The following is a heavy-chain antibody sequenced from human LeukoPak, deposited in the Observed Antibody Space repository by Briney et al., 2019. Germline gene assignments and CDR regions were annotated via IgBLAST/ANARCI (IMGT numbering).Heavy chain of an antibody. Sequence: PSETLSLTCTVSGDSISIYYWSWIRQPPGKGLEWIGEINHSGSTNYNPSLKSRVTISVDTSKNQFSLKLSSVTAADTAVYYCAIRRGYSYGYGPWGQGTLVTVSS. V-gene: IGHV4-34*01. D-gene: IGHD5-18*01. CDR1: GDSISIYY. CDR3: AIRRGYSYGYGP. J-gene: IGHJ4*02. CDR2: INHSGST.